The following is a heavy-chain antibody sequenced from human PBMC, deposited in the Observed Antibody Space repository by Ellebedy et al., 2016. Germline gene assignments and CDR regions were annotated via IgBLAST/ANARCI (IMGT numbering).Heavy chain of an antibody. Sequence: GESLKISXAASGFTFSTYWMSWVRQAPGKGLEWVANINQKGSEKYYVDSVKGRFTISRDNSKNTMYLQMSRLRAEDMGVYYCARGLSGYDLSTSDYWGQGTLVTVSP. V-gene: IGHV3-7*01. J-gene: IGHJ4*02. D-gene: IGHD5-12*01. CDR3: ARGLSGYDLSTSDY. CDR1: GFTFSTYW. CDR2: INQKGSEK.